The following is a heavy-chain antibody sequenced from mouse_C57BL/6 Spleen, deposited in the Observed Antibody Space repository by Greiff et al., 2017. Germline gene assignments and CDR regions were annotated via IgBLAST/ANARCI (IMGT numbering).Heavy chain of an antibody. CDR2: IYPGDGDT. V-gene: IGHV1-80*01. Sequence: QVQLKESGAELVKPGASVKISCKASGYAFSSYWMNWVKQRPGKGLEWIGQIYPGDGDTNYNGKFKGKATLTADKSSSTAYMQLSSLTSEDSAVYFCARGGITTVVATGGYYFDYWGQGTTLTVSS. CDR1: GYAFSSYW. D-gene: IGHD1-1*01. CDR3: ARGGITTVVATGGYYFDY. J-gene: IGHJ2*01.